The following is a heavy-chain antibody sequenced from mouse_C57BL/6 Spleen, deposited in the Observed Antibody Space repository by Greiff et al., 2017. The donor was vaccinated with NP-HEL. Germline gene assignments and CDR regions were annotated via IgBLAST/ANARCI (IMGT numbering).Heavy chain of an antibody. Sequence: EVQRVESGGDLVKPGGSLKLSCAASGFTFSSYGMSWVRQTPDKRLEWVATISSGGSYTYYPDSVKGRFTISRDNAKNTLYLQMSSLKSEDTAMYYCARLYDLYAMDYWGQGTSVTVSS. J-gene: IGHJ4*01. CDR1: GFTFSSYG. CDR3: ARLYDLYAMDY. V-gene: IGHV5-6*01. CDR2: ISSGGSYT. D-gene: IGHD2-3*01.